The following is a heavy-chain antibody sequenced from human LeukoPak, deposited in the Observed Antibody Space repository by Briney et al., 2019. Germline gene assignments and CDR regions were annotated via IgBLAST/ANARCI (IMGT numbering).Heavy chain of an antibody. J-gene: IGHJ4*02. CDR1: GYSFTSYW. D-gene: IGHD2-21*02. CDR3: ARPSSYCDGDCYPGHFDY. V-gene: IGHV5-51*01. CDR2: IYPGDSVT. Sequence: GESLKISCKGSGYSFTSYWIGWVRQLPGKGLEWMGIIYPGDSVTRYSPSFQGQVTISADKSISTAYLQWSSLKASDTAMYYCARPSSYCDGDCYPGHFDYWGQGTLVTVSS.